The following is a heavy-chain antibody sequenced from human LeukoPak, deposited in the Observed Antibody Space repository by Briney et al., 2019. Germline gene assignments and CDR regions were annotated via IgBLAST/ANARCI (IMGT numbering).Heavy chain of an antibody. CDR2: IYHSRST. D-gene: IGHD6-13*01. CDR1: GGSISSSNW. V-gene: IGHV4-4*02. Sequence: SGTLSLTCAVSGGSISSSNWWSWVRQPPGKGLEWIGEIYHSRSTNYNPSLKSRVTISVDKSKNQFSLKLSYVTVADTAVYYCATSAAAGTDYYYYGLDVWGQGTTVTVSS. CDR3: ATSAAAGTDYYYYGLDV. J-gene: IGHJ6*02.